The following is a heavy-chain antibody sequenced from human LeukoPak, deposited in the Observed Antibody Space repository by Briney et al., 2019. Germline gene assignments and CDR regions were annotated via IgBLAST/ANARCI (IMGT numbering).Heavy chain of an antibody. Sequence: RASVKVSCKASGFTFTRYDINWVRQASGQGLEWMGWMNPNNGNTGYAQEFQGRVTMTRDTYTSTAYMELRGLRPEDTAVYYCVRDAEGAGISVNFWFDPWGQGTLVTVSS. D-gene: IGHD1-14*01. CDR3: VRDAEGAGISVNFWFDP. V-gene: IGHV1-8*01. J-gene: IGHJ5*02. CDR1: GFTFTRYD. CDR2: MNPNNGNT.